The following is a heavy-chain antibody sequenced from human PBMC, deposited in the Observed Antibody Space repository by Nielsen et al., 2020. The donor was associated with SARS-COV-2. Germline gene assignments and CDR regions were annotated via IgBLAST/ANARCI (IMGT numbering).Heavy chain of an antibody. CDR1: GFTFSSYA. V-gene: IGHV3-33*01. CDR2: IWYDGGNE. Sequence: GESLKISCAASGFTFSSYAMHWVRQAPGKGLEWVAVIWYDGGNEYYADSVKGRLTISRDNSKNTLYLQMNSLRAEDTAVYYCARGVGGMDVWGQGTTVTVSS. D-gene: IGHD1-26*01. CDR3: ARGVGGMDV. J-gene: IGHJ6*02.